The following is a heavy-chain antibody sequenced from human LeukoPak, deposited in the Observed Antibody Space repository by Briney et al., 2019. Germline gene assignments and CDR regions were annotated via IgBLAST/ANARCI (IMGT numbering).Heavy chain of an antibody. D-gene: IGHD3-10*01. CDR2: INDSGDKT. CDR3: AKEFGYYGSGSYPAPFDY. V-gene: IGHV3-23*01. Sequence: GGSLRLSCAASGFTFSSYGMSWVRQAPGKGLEWISLINDSGDKTYHADSVKGRFTISRDDSKNTLYLQMNSLRAEDTAVYYCAKEFGYYGSGSYPAPFDYWGQGTLVTVSS. J-gene: IGHJ4*02. CDR1: GFTFSSYG.